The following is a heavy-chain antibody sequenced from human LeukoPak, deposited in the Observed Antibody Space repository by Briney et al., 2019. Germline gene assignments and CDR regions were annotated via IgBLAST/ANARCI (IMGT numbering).Heavy chain of an antibody. V-gene: IGHV4-59*08. D-gene: IGHD3-16*02. CDR2: IYYSGST. Sequence: GSLRLSCAASGFTFSDHFLDWVRQAPGKGLEWIGYIYYSGSTNYNPSLKSRVTISVDTSKNQFSLKLSSVTAADTAVYYCARHGPIDDYVWGSYRYPFDYWGQGTLVTVSS. CDR1: GFTFSDHF. CDR3: ARHGPIDDYVWGSYRYPFDY. J-gene: IGHJ4*02.